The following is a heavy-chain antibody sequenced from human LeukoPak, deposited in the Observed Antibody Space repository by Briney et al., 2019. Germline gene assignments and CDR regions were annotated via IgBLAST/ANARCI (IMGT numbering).Heavy chain of an antibody. V-gene: IGHV1-2*02. Sequence: ASVKVSCKASGYSFTGYYMHWVRQAPGQGLEWMGWINPHSGDTNYAQQFQGRVTMNRDTSISTAYMELSSLRSDDTAVYFCARVPSSMSFDIWGRGTMVTVSS. CDR3: ARVPSSMSFDI. J-gene: IGHJ3*02. CDR1: GYSFTGYY. CDR2: INPHSGDT.